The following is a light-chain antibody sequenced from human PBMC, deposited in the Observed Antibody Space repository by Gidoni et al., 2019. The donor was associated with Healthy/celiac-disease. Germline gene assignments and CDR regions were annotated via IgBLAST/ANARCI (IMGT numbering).Light chain of an antibody. CDR1: QSISRY. V-gene: IGKV1-39*01. CDR3: QQSYSTPT. Sequence: DLQLTPSPSSLSASVGDRVTITCRASQSISRYLNWYQQEPGKAPNLLIYAASSLQSGVTSRCSGSGTESDFTLTIRRLQAEEFATYYWQQSYSTPTFGQGTRVEIK. CDR2: AAS. J-gene: IGKJ1*01.